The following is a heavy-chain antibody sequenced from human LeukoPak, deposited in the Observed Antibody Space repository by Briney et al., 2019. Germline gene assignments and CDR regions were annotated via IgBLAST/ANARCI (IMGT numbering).Heavy chain of an antibody. V-gene: IGHV4-59*08. J-gene: IGHJ6*02. Sequence: SETLSLTCTVSGGSISSHYWSWIRQPPGKGLEWIGYIYYSGSTNYNPSLKSRVTISVDTSKNQFSLKLSSVTAADTAVYYCARWRYYYYGMDVWGQGTTVTVSS. CDR1: GGSISSHY. CDR2: IYYSGST. CDR3: ARWRYYYYGMDV. D-gene: IGHD5-12*01.